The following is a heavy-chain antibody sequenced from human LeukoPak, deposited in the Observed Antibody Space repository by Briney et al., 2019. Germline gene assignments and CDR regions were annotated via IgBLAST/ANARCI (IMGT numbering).Heavy chain of an antibody. J-gene: IGHJ1*01. Sequence: GGSLRLSCAASGFTFSSYSMNWVRQAPGKGLEWVSYISSSSTTIYYADSVKGRFTISRDNAKNSLYLQMNSLRAEDTAVYYCARALEVGDWAEYFQHWGQGTLVTVSS. CDR1: GFTFSSYS. V-gene: IGHV3-48*04. CDR2: ISSSSTTI. D-gene: IGHD3/OR15-3a*01. CDR3: ARALEVGDWAEYFQH.